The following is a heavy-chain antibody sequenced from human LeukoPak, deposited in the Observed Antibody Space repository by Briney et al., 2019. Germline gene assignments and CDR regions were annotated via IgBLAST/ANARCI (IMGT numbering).Heavy chain of an antibody. CDR3: AKDRYSYAFEYSDS. CDR1: GFTFSSYG. V-gene: IGHV3-30*18. Sequence: GGSLRLSCAASGFTFSSYGMHWVRQAPGKGLDWVVVISNDGSKKYYADSVKGRFTISRDNSKNTLSLQVSSLRAEDTAVYYCAKDRYSYAFEYSDSWGQGTLVTVSS. J-gene: IGHJ4*02. CDR2: ISNDGSKK. D-gene: IGHD5-18*01.